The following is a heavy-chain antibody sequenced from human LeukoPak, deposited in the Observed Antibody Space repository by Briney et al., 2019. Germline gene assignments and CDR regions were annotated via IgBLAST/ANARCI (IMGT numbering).Heavy chain of an antibody. Sequence: SETLSLTCTVSGGSISSYYWSWIRQPPGKGLEWIGYIYYSGSTNYNPSLKSRVTISVDTSKNQFSLKLSSVTAADTAVYYCARSELLRGNAFDIWGQGTMVTVSS. J-gene: IGHJ3*02. D-gene: IGHD1-7*01. CDR1: GGSISSYY. CDR2: IYYSGST. CDR3: ARSELLRGNAFDI. V-gene: IGHV4-59*01.